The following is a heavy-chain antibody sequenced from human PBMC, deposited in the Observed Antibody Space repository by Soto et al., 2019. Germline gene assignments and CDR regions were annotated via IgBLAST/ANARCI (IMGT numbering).Heavy chain of an antibody. J-gene: IGHJ4*02. D-gene: IGHD2-15*01. V-gene: IGHV3-30*18. CDR3: AKAQRPYCSGGSCYSGVIDY. CDR2: ISYDGSNK. CDR1: GFTFSSYG. Sequence: GGSLRLSCAASGFTFSSYGMHWVRQAPGKGLEWVAVISYDGSNKYYADSVKGRFTISRDNSKNTLYLQMDSLRAEDTAVYYCAKAQRPYCSGGSCYSGVIDYWGQGTLVTVSS.